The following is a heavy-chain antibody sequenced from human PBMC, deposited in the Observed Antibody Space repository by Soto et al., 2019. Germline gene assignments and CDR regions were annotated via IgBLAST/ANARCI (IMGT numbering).Heavy chain of an antibody. CDR2: IGTAGDT. V-gene: IGHV3-13*01. D-gene: IGHD6-13*01. CDR1: GFTFSSYD. J-gene: IGHJ4*02. Sequence: GGSLRHSCAASGFTFSSYDMHWVRQATGKGLEWVSAIGTAGDTYYPGTVKGRFTISRENAKNPLYLQMNSLRAGDTVVYYCARDPSPQQLVHGSIDYWGQGTLVIVSS. CDR3: ARDPSPQQLVHGSIDY.